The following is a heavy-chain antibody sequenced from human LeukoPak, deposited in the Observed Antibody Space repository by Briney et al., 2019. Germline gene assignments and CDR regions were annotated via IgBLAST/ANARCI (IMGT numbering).Heavy chain of an antibody. CDR1: GGSFSGYY. J-gene: IGHJ4*02. D-gene: IGHD4-17*01. V-gene: IGHV4-34*01. CDR3: ARASHDYGDYSHFDY. CDR2: IYHSGST. Sequence: SETLSLTCAVYGGSFSGYYWSWIRQPPGKGLEWIGEIYHSGSTNYNPSLKSRVTIAVDKSKNQFSLKLSSVTAADTAVYYCARASHDYGDYSHFDYWGQGTLVTVSS.